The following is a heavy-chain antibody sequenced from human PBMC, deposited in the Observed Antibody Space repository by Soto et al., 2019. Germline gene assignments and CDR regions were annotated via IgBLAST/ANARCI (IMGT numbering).Heavy chain of an antibody. CDR1: GGSVSSGDSY. CDR3: ATAAYYDILTGYPLLYY. J-gene: IGHJ4*02. CDR2: ISYSGTT. Sequence: TSETLSLTCTVSGGSVSSGDSYWSWIRQHPGKGLEWIGYISYSGTTYSNPSLKSRVTISVDTSKNQFSLKLISVTAADTAVYYCATAAYYDILTGYPLLYYWGQGTLVTVSS. D-gene: IGHD3-9*01. V-gene: IGHV4-31*03.